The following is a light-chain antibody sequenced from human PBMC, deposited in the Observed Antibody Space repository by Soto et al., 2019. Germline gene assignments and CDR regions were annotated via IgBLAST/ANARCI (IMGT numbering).Light chain of an antibody. V-gene: IGLV4-60*02. Sequence: QYVLTQSSSASASLGSSVKLTCTLSSGHSSFIIAWHQQQPWKAPRYLMKLEGSGSYNKGSGVPDRFSGSSSGADRYRTISNLPFEDEADYYCETWDSNTRVFGGGTKLTVL. CDR1: SGHSSFI. CDR3: ETWDSNTRV. CDR2: LEGSGSY. J-gene: IGLJ3*02.